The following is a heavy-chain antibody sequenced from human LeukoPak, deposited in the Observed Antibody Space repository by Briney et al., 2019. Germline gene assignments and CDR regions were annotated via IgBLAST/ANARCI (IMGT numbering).Heavy chain of an antibody. CDR2: MDRHTDI. Sequence: GGSLRLSCTASGFTFSNFGVNWVRQAPGKGLEWVSCMDRHTDIYYANSVRGRFTISRDNAKNSVFLQMDRLTVEGTAVYYCVGDPTTNRYQYFEYWGQGALVTVSS. J-gene: IGHJ4*02. CDR1: GFTFSNFG. V-gene: IGHV3-21*01. CDR3: VGDPTTNRYQYFEY. D-gene: IGHD2-8*01.